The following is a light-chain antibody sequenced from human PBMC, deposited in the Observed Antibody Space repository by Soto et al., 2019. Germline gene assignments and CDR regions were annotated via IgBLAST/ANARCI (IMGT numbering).Light chain of an antibody. J-gene: IGLJ1*01. V-gene: IGLV1-44*01. CDR1: SSNIGSNT. CDR2: SNN. CDR3: AACDDSLNGYV. Sequence: QSVLTQPPSESGTPGQRVTMSCSGSSSNIGSNTVNWDQQLPVTAPKLLLYSNNQRPSGVPDQFSGSKSGTSASLAISGLQSEDEANYYCAACDDSLNGYVLGTGTQVTVI.